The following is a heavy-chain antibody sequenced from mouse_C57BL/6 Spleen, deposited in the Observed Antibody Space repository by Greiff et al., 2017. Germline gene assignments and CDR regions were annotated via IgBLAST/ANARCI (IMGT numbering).Heavy chain of an antibody. Sequence: QVQLKESGAELVRPGTSVKVSCKASGYAFTNYLIEWVKQRPGQGLEWIGVINPGSGGTNYNEKFKGKATLTADKSSSTAYMQLSSLTSEDSAVYFCARGATGTGGDFDYWGQGTTLTVSS. J-gene: IGHJ2*01. CDR3: ARGATGTGGDFDY. V-gene: IGHV1-54*01. CDR2: INPGSGGT. D-gene: IGHD4-1*02. CDR1: GYAFTNYL.